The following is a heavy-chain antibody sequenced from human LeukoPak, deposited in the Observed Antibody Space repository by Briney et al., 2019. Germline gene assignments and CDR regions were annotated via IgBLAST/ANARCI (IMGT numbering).Heavy chain of an antibody. CDR3: TTDWSYYDSSGYQEYYFDY. V-gene: IGHV3-15*01. CDR1: GFTFSNAW. CDR2: IKSKTDGGAT. J-gene: IGHJ4*02. Sequence: PGGSMRLSCAASGFTFSNAWVSWVRQAPGKGLEWVGRIKSKTDGGATDYAAPVKGRFNISRDDSKNTLYLQMNSLKTEDTAVYYCTTDWSYYDSSGYQEYYFDYWGQGTLVTVSS. D-gene: IGHD3-22*01.